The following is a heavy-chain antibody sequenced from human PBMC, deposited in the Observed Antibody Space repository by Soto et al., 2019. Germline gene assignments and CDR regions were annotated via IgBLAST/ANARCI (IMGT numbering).Heavy chain of an antibody. V-gene: IGHV4-39*01. J-gene: IGHJ4*02. Sequence: SETLSLTCTVSGGSISTSSYYCAWIRQPPGKGLEWIGSIYFSGSTYYNPSLKSRVTISVDTSKNQFSLKLRSVTAADTAVYYCARVAMRPSFDYWGQGTLVTVSS. CDR2: IYFSGST. CDR3: ARVAMRPSFDY. CDR1: GGSISTSSYY. D-gene: IGHD2-21*01.